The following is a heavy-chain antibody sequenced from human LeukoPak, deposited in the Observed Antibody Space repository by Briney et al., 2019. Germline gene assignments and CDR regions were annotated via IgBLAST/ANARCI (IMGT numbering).Heavy chain of an antibody. J-gene: IGHJ3*02. CDR2: ISAYNGYT. CDR3: ARFLLSRTSRKSNDILTGYLNAFDI. CDR1: GYTFTNYG. Sequence: ASVKVSCKASGYTFTNYGVTWVRQAPGQGLEWMGWISAYNGYTNYAQKFQDRLTMTTDTSTSTAYMELRSLRSDDTAVYYCARFLLSRTSRKSNDILTGYLNAFDIWGQGTMVTVSS. V-gene: IGHV1-18*01. D-gene: IGHD3-9*01.